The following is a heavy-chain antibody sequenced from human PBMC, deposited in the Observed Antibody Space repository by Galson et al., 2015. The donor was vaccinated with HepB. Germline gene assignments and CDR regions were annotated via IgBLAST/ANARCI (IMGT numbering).Heavy chain of an antibody. D-gene: IGHD4-23*01. CDR3: ARPYGGNYHFDY. J-gene: IGHJ4*02. V-gene: IGHV3-74*01. Sequence: GSLRLSCAASGFTFSFYWMHWVRQAPRKGLVWVSRINNDGTTTNYADSVKGRFTISRDNAKNTLYLQMNSLRAEDTAVYYCARPYGGNYHFDYWGQGTLVTVSS. CDR1: GFTFSFYW. CDR2: INNDGTTT.